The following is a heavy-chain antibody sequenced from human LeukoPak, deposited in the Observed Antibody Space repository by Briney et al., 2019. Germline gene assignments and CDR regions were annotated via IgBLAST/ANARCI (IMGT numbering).Heavy chain of an antibody. CDR1: GGSISSYY. J-gene: IGHJ4*02. CDR2: IYYSGGT. V-gene: IGHV4-59*01. D-gene: IGHD3-22*01. CDR3: ARSGFYYDSSGYYRGFDY. Sequence: SETLSLTCTVSGGSISSYYWGWIRQPPGKGLEWIGYIYYSGGTNYNPSLKSRVTISVDTSKNQFSLKLSSVTAADTAVYYCARSGFYYDSSGYYRGFDYCGQGTLVTVSS.